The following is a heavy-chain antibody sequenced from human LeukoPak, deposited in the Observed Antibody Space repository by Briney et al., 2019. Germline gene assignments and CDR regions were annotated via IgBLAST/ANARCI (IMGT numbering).Heavy chain of an antibody. Sequence: TGGSLRLSCAASGYTFSGYAMSWVRPALRKGLECVSAISGSGGRTNNADSVKGRFTISRDNFKNTLYLQMNSLRAEDTAVHYCAKDLEDWFDPWGQGTLVTVSS. J-gene: IGHJ5*02. CDR2: ISGSGGRT. CDR3: AKDLEDWFDP. CDR1: GYTFSGYA. D-gene: IGHD2-15*01. V-gene: IGHV3-23*01.